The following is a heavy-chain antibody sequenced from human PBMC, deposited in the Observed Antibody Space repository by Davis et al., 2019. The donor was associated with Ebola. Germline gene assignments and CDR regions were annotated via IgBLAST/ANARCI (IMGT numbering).Heavy chain of an antibody. CDR2: INHSGST. D-gene: IGHD6-19*01. Sequence: MPGGSLRLSCAVYGGSFSGYYWSWIRQPPGKGLEWIGEINHSGSTNYNPSLKSRVTISVDTFKNQFSLKLSSVTAADTAVYYCVLWLVPYFDYWGQGTLVTVSS. CDR3: VLWLVPYFDY. V-gene: IGHV4-34*01. CDR1: GGSFSGYY. J-gene: IGHJ4*02.